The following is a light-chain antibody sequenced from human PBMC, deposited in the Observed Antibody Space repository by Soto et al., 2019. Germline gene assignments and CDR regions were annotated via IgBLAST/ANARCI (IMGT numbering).Light chain of an antibody. CDR1: QSVSSD. V-gene: IGKV3-15*01. J-gene: IGKJ4*01. CDR3: QQYNSWPLT. CDR2: GAS. Sequence: EIVMTQSPATLSVSPGERVTLSCRASQSVSSDLAWYHEKPGQAPRLLLYGASTRATDIPAKFSGSGSGTEFSLTISSLQSEDFALYYCQQYNSWPLTFGGGTKVEIK.